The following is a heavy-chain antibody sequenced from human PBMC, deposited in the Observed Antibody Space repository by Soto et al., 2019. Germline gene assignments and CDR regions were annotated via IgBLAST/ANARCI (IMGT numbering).Heavy chain of an antibody. Sequence: SETRSLTWAVYGGSFSCYCWSWRRQPPGKGLGWIGEINQSGSTDDNPSLKSRVTISVDTSKNQFCLKLSSVTAADTAVYYCARGRYSSSWYLNCFDPWGQGTLFTVPS. CDR2: INQSGST. D-gene: IGHD6-13*01. CDR3: ARGRYSSSWYLNCFDP. V-gene: IGHV4-34*01. CDR1: GGSFSCYC. J-gene: IGHJ5*02.